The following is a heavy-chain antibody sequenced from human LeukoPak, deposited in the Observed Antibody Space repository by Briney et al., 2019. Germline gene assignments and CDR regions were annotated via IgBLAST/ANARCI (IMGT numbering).Heavy chain of an antibody. CDR1: GFTFSSYG. V-gene: IGHV3-30*02. CDR2: IRYDGSDK. D-gene: IGHD1-26*01. J-gene: IGHJ6*04. CDR3: AKSLEYGGSYLYLMDV. Sequence: GGSLRLSCAASGFTFSSYGMHWVRQAPGKGLEWVAFIRYDGSDKYYVDSVRGRFTISRDNSKNTLYLQMNSLRAEDTAVFYCAKSLEYGGSYLYLMDVWGKGTTVTVSP.